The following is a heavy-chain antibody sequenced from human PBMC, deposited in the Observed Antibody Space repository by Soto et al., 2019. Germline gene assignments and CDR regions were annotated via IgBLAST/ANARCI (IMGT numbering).Heavy chain of an antibody. CDR1: GYSFTSYW. J-gene: IGHJ4*02. CDR3: ARHRDEHTAVVDY. D-gene: IGHD5-18*01. CDR2: MYPGDSDT. V-gene: IGHV5-51*01. Sequence: GESLKIPWTGSGYSFTSYWLGWVRQMSGKGLVWMGIMYPGDSDTRYSPCFQGQVPITAAKFISTAYLQWSSLKASDTAMYYCARHRDEHTAVVDYWGQGTRGTVS.